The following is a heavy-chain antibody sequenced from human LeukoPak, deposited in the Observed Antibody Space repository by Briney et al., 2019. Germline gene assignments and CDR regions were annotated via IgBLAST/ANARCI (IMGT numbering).Heavy chain of an antibody. D-gene: IGHD2/OR15-2a*01. Sequence: PGGSLRLSCTVSGFTVSINSMSWVRQAPGKGLKWVSFIYSGGNTHYSDSVKGRFTISRDNSKNTLYLQMNSLRAEDTAVYYCARRAGEYSHPYDYWGQGTLVTVSS. CDR3: ARRAGEYSHPYDY. CDR1: GFTVSINS. J-gene: IGHJ4*02. CDR2: IYSGGNT. V-gene: IGHV3-53*01.